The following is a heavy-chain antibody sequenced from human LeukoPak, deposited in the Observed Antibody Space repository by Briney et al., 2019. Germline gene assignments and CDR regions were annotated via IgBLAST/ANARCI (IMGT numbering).Heavy chain of an antibody. V-gene: IGHV4-38-2*02. D-gene: IGHD3-22*01. J-gene: IGHJ4*02. CDR1: GYSISSGYY. CDR2: IYHSGST. CDR3: VRNGYYSVDY. Sequence: NPSETLSLTCTVSGYSISSGYYWGWIRQPPGKGLEWIGSIYHSGSTYYNPSLKSRVTLSVDQSKSQFSLKLSSVTAADTAVYYCVRNGYYSVDYWGQGTLVTVSS.